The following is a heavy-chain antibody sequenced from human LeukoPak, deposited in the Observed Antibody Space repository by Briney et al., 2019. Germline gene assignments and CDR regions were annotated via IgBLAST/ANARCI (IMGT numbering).Heavy chain of an antibody. D-gene: IGHD2-2*01. J-gene: IGHJ4*02. Sequence: GGSLRLSCAASGFTFSSYGMHWVRQAPGKGLEWVAVISYDGSNKYYADSAKGRSTISRDNSKNTLYLQMNSLRAEDTAVYYCARGAGQLLRSDYYMDVWGQGTLVTVSS. V-gene: IGHV3-30*03. CDR2: ISYDGSNK. CDR1: GFTFSSYG. CDR3: ARGAGQLLRSDYYMDV.